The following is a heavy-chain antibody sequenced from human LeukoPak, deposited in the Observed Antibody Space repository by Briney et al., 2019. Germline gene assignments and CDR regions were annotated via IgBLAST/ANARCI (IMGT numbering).Heavy chain of an antibody. CDR3: AREPNYSDTSGH. Sequence: GGSLRLSCAASGFTLTTFAMSWVRQTPGKGLEWVSSISAAGTTYYADSMKGRFTMSRDSSKNTLYLQLNSLRDEDTAVYYCAREPNYSDTSGHWGQGTLVTVSS. CDR1: GFTLTTFA. V-gene: IGHV3-23*01. CDR2: ISAAGTT. J-gene: IGHJ4*02. D-gene: IGHD3-22*01.